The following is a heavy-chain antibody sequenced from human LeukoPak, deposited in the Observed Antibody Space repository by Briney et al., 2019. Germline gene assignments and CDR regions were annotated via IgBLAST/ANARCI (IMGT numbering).Heavy chain of an antibody. J-gene: IGHJ4*02. V-gene: IGHV1-2*02. CDR2: INPNSGGT. D-gene: IGHD3-22*01. Sequence: ASVKVSCKASGYTFTGYYMHWVRQAPGQGLKWMGWINPNSGGTNYAQKFQGRVTMTRDTSISTAYMELSRLRSDDTAVYYCVYDSSGYVGGVDYWGQGTLVTVSS. CDR3: VYDSSGYVGGVDY. CDR1: GYTFTGYY.